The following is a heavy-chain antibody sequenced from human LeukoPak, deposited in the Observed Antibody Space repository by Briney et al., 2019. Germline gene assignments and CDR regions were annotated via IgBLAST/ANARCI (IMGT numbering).Heavy chain of an antibody. Sequence: GGSLRLSCAVSGFTFSTYAMSWVRQAPGKGLEWVSTVSGSCDSTNYADSVKGRFTISRDNSKSTLYLQMNSLRAEDTAIYYCALKGGHNYYGSGIPLDVWGLGTTVTVSS. D-gene: IGHD3-10*01. CDR1: GFTFSTYA. J-gene: IGHJ6*02. V-gene: IGHV3-23*01. CDR2: VSGSCDST. CDR3: ALKGGHNYYGSGIPLDV.